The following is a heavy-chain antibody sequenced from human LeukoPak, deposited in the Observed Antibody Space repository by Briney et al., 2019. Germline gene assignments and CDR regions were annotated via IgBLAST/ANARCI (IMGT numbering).Heavy chain of an antibody. CDR3: ARDNSGYCSGGSCYHFDY. Sequence: SETLSLTCTVSGGSISSYYWSWIRQPPGKALEWXGYIYYSGTTNYNPSLKSRVTISVDTSKNQFSLKLSSVTAADTAVYYCARDNSGYCSGGSCYHFDYWGQGTLVTVSS. V-gene: IGHV4-59*01. CDR1: GGSISSYY. CDR2: IYYSGTT. D-gene: IGHD2-15*01. J-gene: IGHJ4*02.